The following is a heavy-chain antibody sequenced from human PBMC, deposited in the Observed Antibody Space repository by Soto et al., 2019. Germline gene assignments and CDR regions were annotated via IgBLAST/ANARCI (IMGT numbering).Heavy chain of an antibody. CDR1: GFTFNNYA. D-gene: IGHD5-12*01. CDR2: ISWEGGSI. Sequence: EVPLVESGGDLVQPGRSLRLSCSASGFTFNNYAMHCVRQAPGKGLEWVSGISWEGGSIGYADSVKGRFTISRDNAKNSLYLEMNSLRSEDTALYYCAKDHDEDFGYDLDYFNYWGQGTLVTVSS. J-gene: IGHJ4*02. CDR3: AKDHDEDFGYDLDYFNY. V-gene: IGHV3-9*01.